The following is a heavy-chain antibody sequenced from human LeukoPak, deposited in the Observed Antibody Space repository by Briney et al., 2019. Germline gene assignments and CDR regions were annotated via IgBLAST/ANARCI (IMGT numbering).Heavy chain of an antibody. D-gene: IGHD3-22*01. V-gene: IGHV4-34*01. CDR1: GGSFSGYY. Sequence: PSETLSLTCAVYGGSFSGYYWSWIRQPPGKGLEWVGETNYSGSTNYNPSLKSRVTISVDTSKNQFSLKLSSVTAADTAVYYCARGQDDYYDSSGTNYYFDYWGQGTLVTVSS. J-gene: IGHJ4*02. CDR2: TNYSGST. CDR3: ARGQDDYYDSSGTNYYFDY.